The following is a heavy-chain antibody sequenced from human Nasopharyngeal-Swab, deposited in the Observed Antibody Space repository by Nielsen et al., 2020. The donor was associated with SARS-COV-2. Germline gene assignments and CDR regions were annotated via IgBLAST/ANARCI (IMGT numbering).Heavy chain of an antibody. D-gene: IGHD2-15*01. Sequence: RQAPGKGLEWVSYISSSSSYTNYADSVKGRFTISGDNAKNSLYLQMNSLRAEDTAVYYCASEGTYCSGGSCYVYWGQGTLVTVSS. V-gene: IGHV3-11*06. CDR2: ISSSSSYT. CDR3: ASEGTYCSGGSCYVY. J-gene: IGHJ4*02.